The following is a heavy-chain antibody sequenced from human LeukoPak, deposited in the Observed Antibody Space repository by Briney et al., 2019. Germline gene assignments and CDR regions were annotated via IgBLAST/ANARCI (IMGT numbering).Heavy chain of an antibody. D-gene: IGHD6-19*01. CDR1: GFRFSSYD. Sequence: GGSLRLSCAASGFRFSSYDIHWVRQAPGNGLEWVTFIESDGTKEYYADSVKGRFTISRDNSKNTVYVQMNTLRAEDTAVYYCAKEGSGWYYLDYWGQGSVVTVSS. CDR3: AKEGSGWYYLDY. CDR2: IESDGTKE. V-gene: IGHV3-30*02. J-gene: IGHJ4*02.